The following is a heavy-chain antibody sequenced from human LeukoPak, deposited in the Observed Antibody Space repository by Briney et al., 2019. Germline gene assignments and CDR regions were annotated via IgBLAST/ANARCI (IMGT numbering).Heavy chain of an antibody. V-gene: IGHV3-48*03. CDR1: GFTFSSYE. CDR2: ISSGGSTI. CDR3: ARLWEGDY. Sequence: GGSLRLSCAASGFTFSSYEMNWVRQAPGKGLEWVSYISSGGSTIYHADSVKGRFTISRDNAKNSLYLQMNGLRAEDTAVYYCARLWEGDYWGQGTLVTVSS. D-gene: IGHD1-26*01. J-gene: IGHJ4*02.